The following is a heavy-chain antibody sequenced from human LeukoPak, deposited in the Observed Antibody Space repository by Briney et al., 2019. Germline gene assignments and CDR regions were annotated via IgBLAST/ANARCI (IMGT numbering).Heavy chain of an antibody. V-gene: IGHV1-46*01. CDR2: INPSGAGT. CDR1: GYTFTNYY. D-gene: IGHD3-3*01. J-gene: IGHJ4*02. Sequence: ASVKVSCKASGYTFTNYYMHWVRQAPGQGLEWMGIINPSGAGTSYAQKFLGRVTMTRDTSTSTVYMELSSLRFEDTAVYYCARDLENDFTLDYWGQGTLVTVSS. CDR3: ARDLENDFTLDY.